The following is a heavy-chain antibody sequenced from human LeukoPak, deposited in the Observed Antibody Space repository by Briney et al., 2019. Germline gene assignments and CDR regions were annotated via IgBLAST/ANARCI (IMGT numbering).Heavy chain of an antibody. J-gene: IGHJ3*02. CDR1: GYTFDTSS. D-gene: IGHD1-1*01. CDR3: TRVRNSNNWWGAFDI. V-gene: IGHV1-18*01. Sequence: GASVKVSCKAFGYTFDTSSISWVGQAPGQRLEWMGWISSNNGNTHYAQGVQGRVSMTTDTSRSTAYMELRSLRSDDTAVYYCTRVRNSNNWWGAFDIWGQGTMVTVSS. CDR2: ISSNNGNT.